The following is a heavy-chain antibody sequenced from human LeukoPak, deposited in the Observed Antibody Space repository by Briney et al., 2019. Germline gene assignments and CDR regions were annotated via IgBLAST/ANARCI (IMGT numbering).Heavy chain of an antibody. CDR3: AKDQGDYDFWSGYYNYYYYGMDV. V-gene: IGHV3-30*18. J-gene: IGHJ6*02. Sequence: GRSLRLSCAASGFTFSSYGMHWVRQAPGKGPEWVAVISYDGSNNDYADSVKGRFTISRDNSKNTLYLQMNSLRAEDTAVYYCAKDQGDYDFWSGYYNYYYYGMDVWGQGTTVTVSS. D-gene: IGHD3-3*01. CDR2: ISYDGSNN. CDR1: GFTFSSYG.